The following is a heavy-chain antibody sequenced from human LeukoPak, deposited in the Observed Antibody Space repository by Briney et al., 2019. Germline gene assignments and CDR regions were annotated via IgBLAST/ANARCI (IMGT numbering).Heavy chain of an antibody. CDR1: GFTFSTYA. D-gene: IGHD1-26*01. Sequence: PGGSLRLSCAASGFTFSTYAMSWVRQAPGKGLEWVSAISGRGDSTYYADSVKGRFTISRDYSKNTLYLQMNSLRAEDTAVYYCAKGGKWDVTPFDYWGQGTLVTVSS. CDR3: AKGGKWDVTPFDY. V-gene: IGHV3-23*01. CDR2: ISGRGDST. J-gene: IGHJ4*02.